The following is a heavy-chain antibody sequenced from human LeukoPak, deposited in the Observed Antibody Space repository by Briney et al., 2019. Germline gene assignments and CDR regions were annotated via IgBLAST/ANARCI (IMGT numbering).Heavy chain of an antibody. Sequence: GGSLRLSCAASGFTIGPYAMYWVRQGPGRGLEWVSVIEADGSGTFYADSVRGRFTTSRDSSKNSLYLQMNSLTSEDTALYYCATWAFYHNLDVWGQGTTVIVSS. J-gene: IGHJ6*02. CDR2: IEADGSGT. CDR3: ATWAFYHNLDV. D-gene: IGHD2/OR15-2a*01. V-gene: IGHV3-43*02. CDR1: GFTIGPYA.